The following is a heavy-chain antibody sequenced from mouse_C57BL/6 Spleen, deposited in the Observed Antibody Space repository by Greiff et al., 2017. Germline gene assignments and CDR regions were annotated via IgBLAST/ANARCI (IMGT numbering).Heavy chain of an antibody. CDR1: GFTFSDYG. CDR2: ISRGSSTT. CDR3: ARKEAFYYAMDY. D-gene: IGHD3-2*02. Sequence: EVQRLEPGAGLVKPGGSLKLSCAASGFTFSDYGMHWVRQAPEQGLEWVAYISRGSSTTYYADTVKGPVTLSRDNASNTPFLQLTSLRSEDTAVYYCARKEAFYYAMDYWGQGTSVTGSS. J-gene: IGHJ4*01. V-gene: IGHV5-17*01.